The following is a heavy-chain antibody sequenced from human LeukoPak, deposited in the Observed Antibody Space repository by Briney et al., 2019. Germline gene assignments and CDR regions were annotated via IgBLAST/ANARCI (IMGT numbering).Heavy chain of an antibody. V-gene: IGHV1-2*02. Sequence: GASVKVSCKASGYTFTGYYMHWVRQAPGQGLEWMGWINPNSGGTNYAQKFQGRVTMTRDTSISTAYMELSRLRSDDTAVYYCAREEVDTAMVYYYYYYMDVWGKGTTVTVSS. CDR2: INPNSGGT. CDR3: AREEVDTAMVYYYYYYMDV. CDR1: GYTFTGYY. J-gene: IGHJ6*03. D-gene: IGHD5-18*01.